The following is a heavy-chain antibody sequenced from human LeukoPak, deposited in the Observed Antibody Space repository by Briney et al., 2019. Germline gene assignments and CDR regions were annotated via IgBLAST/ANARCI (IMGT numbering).Heavy chain of an antibody. CDR3: ARDDEAYDILTRTAQYNWFDP. V-gene: IGHV4-61*02. J-gene: IGHJ5*02. D-gene: IGHD3-9*01. CDR2: IYTSGST. Sequence: SETLSLACTVSGGSISSGSYYWSWIRQPAGKGLEWIGRIYTSGSTNYNPSLKSRVTISVDTSKNQFSLKLSSVTAADTAVYYCARDDEAYDILTRTAQYNWFDPWGQGTLVTVSS. CDR1: GGSISSGSYY.